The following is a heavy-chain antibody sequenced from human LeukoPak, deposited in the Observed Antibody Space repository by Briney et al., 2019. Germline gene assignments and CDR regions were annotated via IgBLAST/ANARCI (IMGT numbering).Heavy chain of an antibody. CDR1: GFTFSSYA. D-gene: IGHD2-15*01. Sequence: GGSLRRSCAASGFTFSSYAMSWVRRAPGKGLEWVSAISGSGGSTYYADSVKGRFTISRDNSKNTLYLQMNSLRAEDTAVYYCAKDRAIVVVVAATDFQHWGQGTLVTVSS. CDR3: AKDRAIVVVVAATDFQH. J-gene: IGHJ1*01. V-gene: IGHV3-23*01. CDR2: ISGSGGST.